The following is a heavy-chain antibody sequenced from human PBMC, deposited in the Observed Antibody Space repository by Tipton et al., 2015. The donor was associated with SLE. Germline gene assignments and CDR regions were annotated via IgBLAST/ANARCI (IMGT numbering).Heavy chain of an antibody. D-gene: IGHD2-2*01. CDR3: ARAPAPAPPTHYYYYFMDV. CDR1: GGSFSGYY. Sequence: TLSLTCAIYGGSFSGYYWSWIRQPPGKGLEWIGEINHSGSTNYNPSLKSRVTISVDTSKNQFSLTLSSVTAADTAVYFCARAPAPAPPTHYYYYFMDVWGKGTTVTVSS. V-gene: IGHV4-34*01. CDR2: INHSGST. J-gene: IGHJ6*03.